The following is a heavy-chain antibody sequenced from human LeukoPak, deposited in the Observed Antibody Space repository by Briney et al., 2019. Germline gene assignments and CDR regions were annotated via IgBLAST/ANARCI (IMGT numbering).Heavy chain of an antibody. CDR2: IYHSGST. V-gene: IGHV4-30-2*01. CDR3: ASPISGGRGYYYYGMDV. CDR1: GGSISSGGYS. Sequence: SQTLSLTCAVSGGSISSGGYSWSWIRQPPGKGLEWIVYIYHSGSTYYNPSLKSRVTISVDRSKNQFSLKLSSATAADTAVYYCASPISGGRGYYYYGMDVWGQGTTVTVSS. D-gene: IGHD2-15*01. J-gene: IGHJ6*02.